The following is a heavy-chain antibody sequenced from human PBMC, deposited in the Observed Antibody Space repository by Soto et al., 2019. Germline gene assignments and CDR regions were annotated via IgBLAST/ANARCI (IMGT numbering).Heavy chain of an antibody. CDR2: IKRRTDGETT. V-gene: IGHV3-15*07. D-gene: IGHD6-19*01. Sequence: EVQLVESGGGLVKPGGSLRLSCAASGFSFNKAWMNWVRQAPGKGLEWVGRIKRRTDGETTDYAAPVQGRFTISRDDSKNTLYLQMNSREVEDTDMYYCTPDEEYSTGWSPGDHWGQGTLVTVSS. CDR1: GFSFNKAW. CDR3: TPDEEYSTGWSPGDH. J-gene: IGHJ4*02.